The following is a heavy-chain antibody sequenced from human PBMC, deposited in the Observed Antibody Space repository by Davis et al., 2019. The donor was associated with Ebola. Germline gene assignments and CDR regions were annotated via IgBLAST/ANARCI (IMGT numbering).Heavy chain of an antibody. J-gene: IGHJ4*02. D-gene: IGHD1-1*01. Sequence: MPSDTLSLTCTVSGDSISRHYWSWIRQPPGGGLEWIGYIHNSGNSYYNPSLKSQVTISVDTSKNQFSLKLSSVTAADTAVYYCGYNGFDFWGQGTLVTVSS. CDR3: GYNGFDF. CDR2: IHNSGNS. CDR1: GDSISRHY. V-gene: IGHV4-4*08.